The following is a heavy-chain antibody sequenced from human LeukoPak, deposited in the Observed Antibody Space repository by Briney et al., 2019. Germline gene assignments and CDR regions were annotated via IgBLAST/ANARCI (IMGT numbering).Heavy chain of an antibody. CDR1: GYTFTGYY. CDR3: AREMVRGVIIPKTKNWFDP. CDR2: INPNSGGT. V-gene: IGHV1-2*02. D-gene: IGHD3-10*01. J-gene: IGHJ5*02. Sequence: ASVKVSCKASGYTFTGYYMHWVRQAPGQGLEWMGWINPNSGGTNYAQKFQGRVTMTRDTSISTAYMELSRLRSDDTAVYYCAREMVRGVIIPKTKNWFDPWGQGTLVTVSS.